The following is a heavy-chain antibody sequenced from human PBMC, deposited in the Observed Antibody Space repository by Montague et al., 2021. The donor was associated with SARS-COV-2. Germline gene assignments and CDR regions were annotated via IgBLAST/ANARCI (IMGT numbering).Heavy chain of an antibody. Sequence: SETLSLTCTVSGGSISSYYWSWIRQPPGKGLEWIGYIYYSGSTNYNPSLKSRVTISVDTSKNQFSLKLSSVTAADTAVYYCASEVRYYYDSSGPGAFDIGGQGTMVTVSS. V-gene: IGHV4-59*01. J-gene: IGHJ3*02. CDR3: ASEVRYYYDSSGPGAFDI. CDR2: IYYSGST. CDR1: GGSISSYY. D-gene: IGHD3-22*01.